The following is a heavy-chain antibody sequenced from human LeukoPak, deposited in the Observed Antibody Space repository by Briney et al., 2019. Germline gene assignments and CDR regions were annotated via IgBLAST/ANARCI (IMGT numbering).Heavy chain of an antibody. V-gene: IGHV3-33*01. CDR1: GFTFSSYG. Sequence: GGSLRLSCAASGFTFSSYGMHWVRQAPGKGLEWGAVIWYDGSNKYYADSVKGRFTISRDNSKNTLYLQINSLRAEDTAVYYCARAIRPALYSGYDRAGSFVGYYSMDVWGQGTTVTVSS. CDR3: ARAIRPALYSGYDRAGSFVGYYSMDV. J-gene: IGHJ6*02. CDR2: IWYDGSNK. D-gene: IGHD5-12*01.